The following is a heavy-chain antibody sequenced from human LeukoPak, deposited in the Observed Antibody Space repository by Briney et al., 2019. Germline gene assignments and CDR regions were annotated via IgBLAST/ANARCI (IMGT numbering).Heavy chain of an antibody. Sequence: SETLSLTCTVSGGSISSYYWSWLRQPPGKGLEWIGYIYYTGSTNCNPSLKSRVTISVDTSKNQFSLELSSVTTADTAVYYCARVNYGDYGPAYWGQGALVTVSS. V-gene: IGHV4-59*01. CDR1: GGSISSYY. CDR3: ARVNYGDYGPAY. D-gene: IGHD4-17*01. CDR2: IYYTGST. J-gene: IGHJ4*02.